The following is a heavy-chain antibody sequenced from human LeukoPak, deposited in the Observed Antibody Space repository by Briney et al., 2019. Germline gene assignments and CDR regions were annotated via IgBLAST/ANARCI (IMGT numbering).Heavy chain of an antibody. J-gene: IGHJ4*02. CDR2: IKQDGSEK. Sequence: GGSLRLSCAASGFTFSNYWMRWVRQAPGKGLEWVANIKQDGSEKYYVDSVKGRFTISRDNAKNSLYLQMNSLRAEDTAVYYCATSWFGASEYWGQGTLVTVSS. CDR1: GFTFSNYW. CDR3: ATSWFGASEY. V-gene: IGHV3-7*01. D-gene: IGHD3-10*01.